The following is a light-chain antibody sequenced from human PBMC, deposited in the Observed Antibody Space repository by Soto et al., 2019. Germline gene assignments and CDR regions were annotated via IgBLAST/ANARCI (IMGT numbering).Light chain of an antibody. Sequence: QTVVTQEPSMTVSPGGTVTLTCGSSTGTVTSGHYPYWFQQKPGQAPRTLIYDTNNRHSLTPARFSGFLVGAKAALTLSGAQPEDEAEYYCLLSYGDSRVFGGGTQLTVL. V-gene: IGLV7-46*01. CDR3: LLSYGDSRV. CDR2: DTN. CDR1: TGTVTSGHY. J-gene: IGLJ3*02.